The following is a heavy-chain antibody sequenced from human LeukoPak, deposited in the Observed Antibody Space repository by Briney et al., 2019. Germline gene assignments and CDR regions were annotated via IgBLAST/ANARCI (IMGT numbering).Heavy chain of an antibody. V-gene: IGHV3-23*01. Sequence: GGSLRLSCAASGLTFSSYAMNWVRQAPGKGLGWVSGISGSGGSTYYADSVKGRFTISRDNSKNTLYLQMNSLRAEDTAVYYCAKAVDVSGSYGYFDYWGQGTLVTVSS. CDR3: AKAVDVSGSYGYFDY. J-gene: IGHJ4*02. D-gene: IGHD3-10*01. CDR1: GLTFSSYA. CDR2: ISGSGGST.